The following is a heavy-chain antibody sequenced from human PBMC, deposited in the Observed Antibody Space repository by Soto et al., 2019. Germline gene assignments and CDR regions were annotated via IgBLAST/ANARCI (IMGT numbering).Heavy chain of an antibody. CDR3: ERGDGGN. V-gene: IGHV4-34*01. D-gene: IGHD3-16*01. CDR2: INHSGST. CDR1: GGSFSGYY. Sequence: QVQLQQWGAGLLKPSETLSLTCAVYGGSFSGYYWSWIRQPPGKGLEWIGEINHSGSTNYNPSLKSRGTIAVDTSKHQFCLKLSSVPGADTAVYYCERGDGGNWGHGTLVTVSS. J-gene: IGHJ4*03.